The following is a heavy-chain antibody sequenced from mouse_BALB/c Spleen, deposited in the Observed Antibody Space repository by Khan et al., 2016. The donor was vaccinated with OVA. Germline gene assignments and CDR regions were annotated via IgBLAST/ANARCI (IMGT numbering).Heavy chain of an antibody. CDR2: TNPSTGYT. V-gene: IGHV1-7*01. D-gene: IGHD3-1*01. CDR3: ARSRAMDY. CDR1: GYSFTTYW. J-gene: IGHJ4*01. Sequence: QVQLKQSGAELAKPGASVKMSCKASGYSFTTYWMHWVKQRPGQGLEWIGYTNPSTGYTDYNQKFKDKATLTTDKSSSTAYMQLSSLTSEDSAVYYCARSRAMDYWGQGTSVTVSS.